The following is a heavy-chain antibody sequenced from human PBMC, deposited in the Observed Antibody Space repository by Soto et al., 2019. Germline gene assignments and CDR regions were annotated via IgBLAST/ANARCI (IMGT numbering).Heavy chain of an antibody. V-gene: IGHV3-23*01. CDR3: AKVGVRYFDWLLAEEPDAFDI. Sequence: EVQLLESGGGLVQPGGSLRLSCAASGFTFSSYAMSWVRQAPGKGLEWVSAISGSGGSTYYADSVKGRFTISRDNSKNTLYLQMNSLRAEDTAVYYCAKVGVRYFDWLLAEEPDAFDIWGQGTMVTVSS. CDR1: GFTFSSYA. CDR2: ISGSGGST. J-gene: IGHJ3*02. D-gene: IGHD3-9*01.